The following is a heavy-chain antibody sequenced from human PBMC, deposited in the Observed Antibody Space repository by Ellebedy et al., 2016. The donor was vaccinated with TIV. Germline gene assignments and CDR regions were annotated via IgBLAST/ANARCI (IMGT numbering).Heavy chain of an antibody. J-gene: IGHJ4*02. CDR3: ARGVAGWSVDY. Sequence: GESLKISXKTSGYSFTSYWIGWVRQTPGRGLEWMGIIYPGDSDTRYSPSFQGQVTISADKSISTAYLQWSSLKASDTAMYYCARGVAGWSVDYWGQGTLVTVSS. CDR1: GYSFTSYW. CDR2: IYPGDSDT. V-gene: IGHV5-51*01. D-gene: IGHD6-19*01.